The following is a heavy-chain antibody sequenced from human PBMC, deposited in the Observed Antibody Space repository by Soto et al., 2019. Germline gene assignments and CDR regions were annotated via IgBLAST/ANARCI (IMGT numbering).Heavy chain of an antibody. Sequence: GGSLRLSCAASGFTFSSYAMHWVRQAPGKGLEWVAVISYDGSNKYYADSVKGRFTISRDNSKNTLYLQMNRLRAEDTAVYYCAKDQCSSTSCYYDAFDIWGQGKMVTV. D-gene: IGHD2-2*01. CDR1: GFTFSSYA. CDR2: ISYDGSNK. J-gene: IGHJ3*02. V-gene: IGHV3-30-3*01. CDR3: AKDQCSSTSCYYDAFDI.